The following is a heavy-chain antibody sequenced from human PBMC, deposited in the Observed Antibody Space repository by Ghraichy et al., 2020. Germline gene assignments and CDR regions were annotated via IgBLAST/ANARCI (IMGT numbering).Heavy chain of an antibody. CDR2: ISDDGGRT. V-gene: IGHV3-64D*06. Sequence: GGSLRLSCSASGFTFSSCSMHWVRQAPGKGLEYVSAISDDGGRTYYTDSVRGRFTTSRDNSKHTVYLQMTSLRADDTALYYCVKRWDNSGLPDYWGQGTLVTVSS. J-gene: IGHJ4*02. CDR1: GFTFSSCS. CDR3: VKRWDNSGLPDY. D-gene: IGHD5-18*01.